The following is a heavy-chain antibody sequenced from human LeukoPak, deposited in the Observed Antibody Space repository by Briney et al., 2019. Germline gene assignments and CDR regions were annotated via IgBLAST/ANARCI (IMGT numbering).Heavy chain of an antibody. D-gene: IGHD3-16*01. Sequence: GSSVKVSCKASGGTFSSYAISWVRQAPGQGLEWMGGIIPIFGTANYAQKFQGRVTITADKSTSTAHMELSSLRSEDTAVYYCARGGSPYPGVGVMDSNWFDPWGQGTLVTVSS. CDR3: ARGGSPYPGVGVMDSNWFDP. V-gene: IGHV1-69*06. CDR1: GGTFSSYA. CDR2: IIPIFGTA. J-gene: IGHJ5*02.